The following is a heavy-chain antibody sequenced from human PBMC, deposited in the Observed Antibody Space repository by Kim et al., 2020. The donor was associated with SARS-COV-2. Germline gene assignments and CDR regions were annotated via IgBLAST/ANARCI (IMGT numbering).Heavy chain of an antibody. Sequence: SETLSLTCAVYGGSFSGYYWSWIRQPPGKGMEWIGEINHSGSTNYNPSLKSRVTISVDTSKNQFSLKLSSVTAADTAVYYCARSAVPYSSSHWYFDLWGRGTLVTVSS. D-gene: IGHD6-13*01. CDR1: GGSFSGYY. CDR3: ARSAVPYSSSHWYFDL. J-gene: IGHJ2*01. V-gene: IGHV4-34*01. CDR2: INHSGST.